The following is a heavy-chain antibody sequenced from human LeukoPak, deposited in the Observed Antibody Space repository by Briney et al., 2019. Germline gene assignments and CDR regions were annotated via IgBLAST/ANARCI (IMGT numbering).Heavy chain of an antibody. CDR1: GFTFSNYG. Sequence: GGSLRLSCASSGFTFSNYGMNWVRQAPGKGLEWVSYISSSGSTIYYADSVEGRFTISRDNAKNSLYLQMNSLRAEDTALYYCAKDISLYYDGSGYIDYWGQGTLVTVSS. CDR2: ISSSGSTI. D-gene: IGHD3-22*01. CDR3: AKDISLYYDGSGYIDY. J-gene: IGHJ4*02. V-gene: IGHV3-48*04.